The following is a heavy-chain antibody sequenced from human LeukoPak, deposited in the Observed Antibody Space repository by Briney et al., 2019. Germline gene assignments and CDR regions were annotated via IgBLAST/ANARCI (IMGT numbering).Heavy chain of an antibody. CDR3: AKGLQQWWTFDALDI. J-gene: IGHJ3*02. D-gene: IGHD5-18*01. Sequence: ASVKVSCKASGYTFTDYYIQWVRQAPGQGLEWMGWINPKSGGTNSAQKFQGRVTMTRDTSVSTAYMELSRLRSDDTAVYYCAKGLQQWWTFDALDIWGQGTMVTVSS. CDR2: INPKSGGT. CDR1: GYTFTDYY. V-gene: IGHV1-2*02.